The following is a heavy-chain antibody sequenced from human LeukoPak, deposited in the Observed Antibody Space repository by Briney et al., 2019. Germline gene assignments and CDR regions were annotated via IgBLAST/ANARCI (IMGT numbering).Heavy chain of an antibody. D-gene: IGHD3-22*01. CDR3: ARVPNYDSSGYGH. CDR1: GGSFSGYY. J-gene: IGHJ4*02. CDR2: INHSGST. V-gene: IGHV4-34*01. Sequence: PSETLSLTCAVYGGSFSGYYWSWIRQPPGKGLEWIGEINHSGSTNYNPSLKSRVTISVDTSKNQLSLKLSSVTAADTAVYYCARVPNYDSSGYGHWGQGTLVTVSS.